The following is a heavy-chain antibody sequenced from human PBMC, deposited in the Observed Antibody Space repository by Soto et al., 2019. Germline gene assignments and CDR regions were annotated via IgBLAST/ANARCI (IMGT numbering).Heavy chain of an antibody. D-gene: IGHD1-26*01. J-gene: IGHJ6*02. CDR2: ISWHSGSI. Sequence: EVQLVESGGGLVQPGRSLRLSGAASGFTCDDYAMHWVRQAPGKCLEWVSGISWHSGSIGYADSVKGRFTISRDNAKNSLYLQMNSLSAADTALYYGAKDLYRHYYYGRDVWGQGTTVTVAS. CDR3: AKDLYRHYYYGRDV. CDR1: GFTCDDYA. V-gene: IGHV3-9*01.